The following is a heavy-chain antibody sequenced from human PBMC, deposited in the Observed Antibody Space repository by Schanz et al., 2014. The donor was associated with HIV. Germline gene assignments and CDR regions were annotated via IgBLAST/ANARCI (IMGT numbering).Heavy chain of an antibody. V-gene: IGHV3-33*01. Sequence: QEQLVESGGGVVQPGKSLRLSCAASGFTFRNFGMHWVRQAPGKGLERVAVIWYDGSNKDYADSGKGRFIISRDNSKNTLYLQMNSLRAEDTAVYYCARGGIWEWDQPDFDYWGQGTLVTVSS. CDR1: GFTFRNFG. CDR2: IWYDGSNK. J-gene: IGHJ4*02. CDR3: ARGGIWEWDQPDFDY. D-gene: IGHD2-15*01.